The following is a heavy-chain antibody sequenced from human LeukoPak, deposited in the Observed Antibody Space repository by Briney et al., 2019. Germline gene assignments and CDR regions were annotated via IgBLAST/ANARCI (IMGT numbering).Heavy chain of an antibody. J-gene: IGHJ6*02. D-gene: IGHD1-7*01. CDR1: GGSISSSSYY. CDR2: IYYSGST. CDR3: ARQGYNWNYPRTGYYYYYGMDV. V-gene: IGHV4-39*01. Sequence: SETLSLTCTVSGGSISSSSYYWGWIRQPPGKGLEWIGSIYYSGSTYYNPSLKSRVIISVDTSKNQFSLKLSSVTAADTAVYYCARQGYNWNYPRTGYYYYYGMDVWGQGTTVTVSS.